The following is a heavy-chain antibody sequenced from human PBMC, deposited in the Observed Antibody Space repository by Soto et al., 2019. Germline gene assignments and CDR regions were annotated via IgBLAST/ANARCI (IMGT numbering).Heavy chain of an antibody. V-gene: IGHV3-23*01. D-gene: IGHD2-21*02. CDR2: ISGSGGST. J-gene: IGHJ6*02. Sequence: GGSLILSCAASGFTFSSYAMSWVRQAPGKGLEWVSAISGSGGSTYYADSVKGRFTISRDNSKNTLYLQMNSLRAEDTAVYYRAKSMDIVVVTAYYYGMDVWGQGTTVTVSS. CDR1: GFTFSSYA. CDR3: AKSMDIVVVTAYYYGMDV.